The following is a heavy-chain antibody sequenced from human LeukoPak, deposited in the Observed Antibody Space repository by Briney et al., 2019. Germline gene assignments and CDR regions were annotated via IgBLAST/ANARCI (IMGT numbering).Heavy chain of an antibody. CDR1: GGSISSYY. J-gene: IGHJ5*02. Sequence: PSETLSLTCTVSGGSISSYYWSWIRQPPGKGLEWIGYIYYSGSTNYNPSLKSRVTISVDTSKNQFSLKLSSVTAADTAVYYCARGTSVFATIFGVGYNWFDPWGQGTLVTVSS. D-gene: IGHD3-3*01. CDR3: ARGTSVFATIFGVGYNWFDP. V-gene: IGHV4-59*08. CDR2: IYYSGST.